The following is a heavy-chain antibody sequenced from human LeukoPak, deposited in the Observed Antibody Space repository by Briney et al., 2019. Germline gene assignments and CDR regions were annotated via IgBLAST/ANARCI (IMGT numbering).Heavy chain of an antibody. J-gene: IGHJ3*02. Sequence: ASVKLSYKTSGYTFPAYYMHRERHNTTKTLKWIQWINPNSGGTNYAQKFQGRVTMTRDTSISTAYMELSRLRSDDTAVYYCARVYTYALAFDIWGQGTMVTVSS. CDR1: GYTFPAYY. CDR3: ARVYTYALAFDI. CDR2: INPNSGGT. V-gene: IGHV1-2*02. D-gene: IGHD2-8*01.